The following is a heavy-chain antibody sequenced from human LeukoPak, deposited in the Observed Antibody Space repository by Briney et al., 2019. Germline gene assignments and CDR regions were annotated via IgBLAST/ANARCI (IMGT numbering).Heavy chain of an antibody. D-gene: IGHD1-14*01. CDR1: GFTFSSYA. CDR3: ANYRS. CDR2: ISGSGSST. Sequence: GGSLRLSCAGSGFTFSSYAMSWVRQAPGKGLEWVSGISGSGSSTHYANSVKGRFTISRDNSKSTLYLQMSSLRDEDTAVYYCANYRSWGQGTLVTVSS. V-gene: IGHV3-23*01. J-gene: IGHJ4*02.